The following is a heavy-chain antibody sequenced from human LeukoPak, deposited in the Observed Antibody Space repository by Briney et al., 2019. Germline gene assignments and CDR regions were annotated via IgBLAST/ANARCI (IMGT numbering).Heavy chain of an antibody. CDR3: AKPYNPGSGSYDY. V-gene: IGHV3-23*01. CDR1: GFTFSSYD. CDR2: ISSSGGIV. J-gene: IGHJ4*02. D-gene: IGHD3-10*01. Sequence: GGSLRLSCAAPGFTFSSYDMSWVRQAPGKGLEWVSVISSSGGIVYYADSVRGRFTISRDNSKNTLYLQMNSLRAKDTAVYYCAKPYNPGSGSYDYWGQGTLVTVSS.